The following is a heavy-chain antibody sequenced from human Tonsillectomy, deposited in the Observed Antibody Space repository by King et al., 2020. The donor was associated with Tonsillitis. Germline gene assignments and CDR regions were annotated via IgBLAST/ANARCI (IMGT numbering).Heavy chain of an antibody. Sequence: VQLVESGGGVVQPGRSLRLSCVASGFTFSSYGMHWVRQAPGKGLEWVAAILYDGSGKYYIDSVEGRFTISRDNSKNTLYLQMNSLRTEDTDVYYCAKGIRPNFNELAYWGQGTLVTVSS. D-gene: IGHD1-26*01. J-gene: IGHJ4*02. CDR3: AKGIRPNFNELAY. CDR1: GFTFSSYG. CDR2: ILYDGSGK. V-gene: IGHV3-30*18.